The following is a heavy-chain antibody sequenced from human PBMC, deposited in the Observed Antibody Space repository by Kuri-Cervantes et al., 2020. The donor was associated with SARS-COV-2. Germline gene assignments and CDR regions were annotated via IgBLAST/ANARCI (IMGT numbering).Heavy chain of an antibody. J-gene: IGHJ4*02. CDR3: ARELRNGYYYDSSGYYQHAYFDY. CDR1: GYTFTSYY. D-gene: IGHD3-22*01. V-gene: IGHV1-46*01. Sequence: ASVKVSCKASGYTFTSYYMHWVRQAPGQGLEWMGIINPSGGSTSYAQKFQGRVTMTRDTSTSTVYMELSSLRSEDTAVYYCARELRNGYYYDSSGYYQHAYFDYWGQGTLVTVSS. CDR2: INPSGGST.